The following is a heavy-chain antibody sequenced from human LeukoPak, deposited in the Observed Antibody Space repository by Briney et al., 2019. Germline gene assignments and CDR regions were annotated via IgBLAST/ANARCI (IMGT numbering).Heavy chain of an antibody. D-gene: IGHD5-18*01. CDR2: ISSSGSTI. V-gene: IGHV3-11*01. CDR3: ALPLYSYGPGVFDY. J-gene: IGHJ4*02. CDR1: GFTFSDYY. Sequence: GGPLRLSCAASGFTFSDYYMSWIRQAPGKGLEWVSYISSSGSTIYYADSVKGRFTISRDNSKNTLYLQMNSLRAEDTAVYYCALPLYSYGPGVFDYWGQGTLVTVSS.